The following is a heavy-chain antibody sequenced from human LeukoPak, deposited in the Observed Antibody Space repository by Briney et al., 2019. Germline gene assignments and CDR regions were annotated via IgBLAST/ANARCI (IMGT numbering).Heavy chain of an antibody. V-gene: IGHV3-11*01. D-gene: IGHD5-18*01. CDR3: AMNTAMVAHYYYYYGMDV. CDR1: GFTFSDYY. Sequence: EGSLRLSCAASGFTFSDYYMSWIRQAPGKGLEWVSYISSSGSTIYYADSVKGRFTISRDNAKNSLYLQMNSLRAEDTAVYYCAMNTAMVAHYYYYYGMDVWGQGTTVTVSS. CDR2: ISSSGSTI. J-gene: IGHJ6*02.